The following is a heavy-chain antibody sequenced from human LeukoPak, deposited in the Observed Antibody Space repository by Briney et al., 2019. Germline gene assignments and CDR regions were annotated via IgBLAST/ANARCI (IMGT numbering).Heavy chain of an antibody. CDR3: HFKYCSSSTCFYYFDY. Sequence: PSETLSLTCTVSGDSISSSSHYWGWIRQPPGKGLEWIGSIYYSGITYYNPSLRSRVTISVDTSKNQFSLKLSSVTATDTAVYYCHFKYCSSSTCFYYFDYWGQGTLVTVSS. CDR2: IYYSGIT. D-gene: IGHD2-2*01. CDR1: GDSISSSSHY. J-gene: IGHJ4*02. V-gene: IGHV4-39*01.